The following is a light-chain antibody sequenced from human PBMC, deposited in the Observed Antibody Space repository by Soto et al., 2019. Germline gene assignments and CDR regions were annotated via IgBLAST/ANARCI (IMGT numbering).Light chain of an antibody. CDR3: QQYHTDWT. Sequence: DIRMTHSPSTLSASVGDTVTITCRASESIDNWLAWYQQKPGKAPKLLIFAASTLVRGVPSRFSGRGSGTEFTLTISSLQADDYATFYCQQYHTDWTFGQGTKVDIK. CDR2: AAS. V-gene: IGKV1-5*01. CDR1: ESIDNW. J-gene: IGKJ1*01.